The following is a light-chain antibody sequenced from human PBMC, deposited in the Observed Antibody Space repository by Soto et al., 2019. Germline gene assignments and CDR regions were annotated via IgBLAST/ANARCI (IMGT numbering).Light chain of an antibody. V-gene: IGKV3-20*01. CDR1: QSVSSSY. CDR3: QQYGSSPNT. Sequence: EIVLTQSPGTLSLSPGERATRSCRASQSVSSSYLAWYQQKPGQAPRLLIYGASSRATGIPDRFSGSGSGTDFTLTISRLEPEDFAVYYCQQYGSSPNTFGQGNKVEIK. J-gene: IGKJ1*01. CDR2: GAS.